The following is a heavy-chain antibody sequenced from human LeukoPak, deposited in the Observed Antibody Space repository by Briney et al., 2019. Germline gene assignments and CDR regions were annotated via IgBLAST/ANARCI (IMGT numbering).Heavy chain of an antibody. CDR2: IYSGGST. D-gene: IGHD2-21*02. J-gene: IGHJ6*02. Sequence: GGSLRLSCAVSGLSVSTNYMNWVRQAPGKGLEWVSVIYSGGSTYYADSVKGRFTISRDNSENTLYLQMNNLRPEDTAVYYCAKDLSGDYNYYYGMDVWGQGTTVTVSS. V-gene: IGHV3-66*02. CDR3: AKDLSGDYNYYYGMDV. CDR1: GLSVSTNY.